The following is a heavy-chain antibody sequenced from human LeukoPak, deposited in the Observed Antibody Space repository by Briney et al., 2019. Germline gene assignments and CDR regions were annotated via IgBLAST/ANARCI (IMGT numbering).Heavy chain of an antibody. CDR2: ISSSSSYI. V-gene: IGHV3-21*01. CDR1: GFTFSSYS. J-gene: IGHJ3*02. CDR3: ARDDDYGDYDAFDI. D-gene: IGHD4-17*01. Sequence: GGSLRLSCAASGFTFSSYSMNWVRHAPGKGLEWVSSISSSSSYIYYADSVKGRFTISRDNAKNSLYLQMNSLRAEDTAVYYCARDDDYGDYDAFDIWGQGTMVTVSS.